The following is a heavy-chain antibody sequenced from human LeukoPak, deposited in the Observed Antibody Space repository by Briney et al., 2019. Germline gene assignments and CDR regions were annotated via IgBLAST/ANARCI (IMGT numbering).Heavy chain of an antibody. V-gene: IGHV1-46*01. CDR3: ARVGVAGPFDY. Sequence: ASVKLSCKASGYTFTIYYMHWVRQAPGQGLEWMGIINPSGGSTSYAQKFQGRVTMTRDTSTSTVYMELSSLRSEDTAVYYCARVGVAGPFDYWGQGTLVTVSS. CDR2: INPSGGST. D-gene: IGHD6-19*01. CDR1: GYTFTIYY. J-gene: IGHJ4*02.